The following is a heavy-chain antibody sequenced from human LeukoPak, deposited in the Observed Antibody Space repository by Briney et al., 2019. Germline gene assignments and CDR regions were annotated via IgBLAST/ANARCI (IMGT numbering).Heavy chain of an antibody. V-gene: IGHV1-8*01. CDR2: MNPNSGNT. J-gene: IGHJ4*02. CDR1: GYTFTSYD. Sequence: ASVKVSCKASGYTFTSYDINWVRQATGQGLEWMGWMNPNSGNTGYAQKFQGRVTMTRNTSISTAYMELSSLRSEDTAVYYCAKESGGGYDFWSGYYSDAAYWGQGTLVTVSS. D-gene: IGHD3-3*01. CDR3: AKESGGGYDFWSGYYSDAAY.